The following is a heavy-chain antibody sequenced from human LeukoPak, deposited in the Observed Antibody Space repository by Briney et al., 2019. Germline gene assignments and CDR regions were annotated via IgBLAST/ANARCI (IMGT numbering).Heavy chain of an antibody. CDR3: ARDSSGWHNWFDP. CDR1: GGSISSGSYY. D-gene: IGHD6-19*01. V-gene: IGHV4-61*02. J-gene: IGHJ5*02. CDR2: IYTSGST. Sequence: PSETLSLTCTVSGGSISSGSYYWSWIRQPAGKGLEWIGRIYTSGSTNYNPSLKSRVTITVDTSKNQFSLKLSSVTAADTAVYYCARDSSGWHNWFDPWGQGTLVTVSS.